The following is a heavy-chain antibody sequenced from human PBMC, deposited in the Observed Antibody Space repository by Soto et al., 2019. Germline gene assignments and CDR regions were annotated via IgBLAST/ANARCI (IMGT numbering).Heavy chain of an antibody. V-gene: IGHV4-34*01. Sequence: SETLSLTCAVYGGSFSGYYWSWIRQPPGKGLEWIGEINHSGSTNYNPSLKSRVTISVDTSKNQFSLKLSSVTAADTAVYYCARATLYSNFGVVRFDPWGQGTLVTVSS. CDR1: GGSFSGYY. CDR3: ARATLYSNFGVVRFDP. CDR2: INHSGST. D-gene: IGHD3-3*01. J-gene: IGHJ5*02.